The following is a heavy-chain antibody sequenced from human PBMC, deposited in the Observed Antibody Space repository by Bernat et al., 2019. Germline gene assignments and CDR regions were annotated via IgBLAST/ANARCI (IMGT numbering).Heavy chain of an antibody. Sequence: VQLVESGGGVVQPGRSLRLSCAASGFTFSSYAMTWVRQAPGKGLEWVSAISGSGGSTYYADSVKGRFTISRDNSKNTLYLQMNSLRAEDTAIYYCAKDLETSWLGLQNDAFDIWGQGTMVTVSS. CDR1: GFTFSSYA. D-gene: IGHD4-11*01. J-gene: IGHJ3*02. CDR2: ISGSGGST. CDR3: AKDLETSWLGLQNDAFDI. V-gene: IGHV3-23*04.